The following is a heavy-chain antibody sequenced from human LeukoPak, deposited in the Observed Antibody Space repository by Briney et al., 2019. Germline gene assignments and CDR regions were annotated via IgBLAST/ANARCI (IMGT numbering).Heavy chain of an antibody. CDR1: GCTFISYW. D-gene: IGHD3-10*01. J-gene: IGHJ4*02. Sequence: PGGSLRLSCAASGCTFISYWMSRIRQAPGKGLEWVANIKKDGSERYFVDSVKGRFTISRDNAKTSLYLQMISLRADDTAVYYCARESGAGPFDYWGQGTLVTVSS. CDR3: ARESGAGPFDY. CDR2: IKKDGSER. V-gene: IGHV3-7*01.